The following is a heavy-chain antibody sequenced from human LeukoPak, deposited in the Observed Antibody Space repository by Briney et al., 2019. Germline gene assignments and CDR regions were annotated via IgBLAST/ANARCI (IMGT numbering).Heavy chain of an antibody. CDR2: INPNSGGT. D-gene: IGHD5-12*01. CDR3: ARVRVATSHYYYGMDV. V-gene: IGHV1-2*02. J-gene: IGHJ6*02. Sequence: GASVKVSCKASGYTFTGYYMHWVRQAPGQGLEWVGWINPNSGGTNYAQKFQGRVTMTRDTSISTAYMELSRLRSDDTAVYYCARVRVATSHYYYGMDVWGQGTTVTVSS. CDR1: GYTFTGYY.